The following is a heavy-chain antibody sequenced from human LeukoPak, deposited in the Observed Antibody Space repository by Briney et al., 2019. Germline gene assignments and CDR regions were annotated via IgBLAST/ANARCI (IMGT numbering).Heavy chain of an antibody. J-gene: IGHJ4*02. CDR3: AKAYWDPYYFDY. CDR2: IQYDGSNK. V-gene: IGHV3-30*02. D-gene: IGHD1-26*01. CDR1: GFTFSSSG. Sequence: GGSLRLSCAASGFTFSSSGMHWVRQAPGKGLEWVAFIQYDGSNKYYADSVKGRFTISRDNSKNTLYLQMNSLRTDDTAVYYCAKAYWDPYYFDYWGQGTLVTVFS.